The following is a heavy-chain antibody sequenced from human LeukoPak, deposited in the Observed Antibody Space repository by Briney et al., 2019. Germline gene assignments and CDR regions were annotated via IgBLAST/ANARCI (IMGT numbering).Heavy chain of an antibody. CDR1: GFTFSSYA. CDR3: AKDGGSVVPADTFDY. V-gene: IGHV3-23*01. D-gene: IGHD2-2*01. CDR2: ISGSGGST. Sequence: GGSLRLSCAASGFTFSSYAMSWVRQAPGKGLEWVSVISGSGGSTYYADSVKGRFTISRDNSKNTLYLQMNSLRAEDTAVYYCAKDGGSVVPADTFDYWGQGTLVTVSS. J-gene: IGHJ4*02.